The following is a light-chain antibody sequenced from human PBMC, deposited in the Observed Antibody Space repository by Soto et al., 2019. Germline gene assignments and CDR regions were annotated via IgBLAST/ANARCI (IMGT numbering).Light chain of an antibody. J-gene: IGKJ4*01. CDR2: DAS. CDR3: QQFGLSPT. V-gene: IGKV3-20*01. Sequence: EIVLTQSPGTLSLSPGERATLSCRASQSVSSSYLAWYQQKPGQAPRLLIYDASNRAPGIPARFRGSGSGTDFTLTISRLEPEDFAVYYCQQFGLSPTFGGGTKVDIK. CDR1: QSVSSSY.